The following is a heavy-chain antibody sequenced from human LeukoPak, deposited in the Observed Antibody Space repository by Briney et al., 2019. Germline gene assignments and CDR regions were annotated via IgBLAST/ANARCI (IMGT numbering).Heavy chain of an antibody. Sequence: PSETLSLTCAVYGGSFSGYYWSWIRQPPGKGLEWIGEINHSGSTNYNPSLKSRVTISVDTSKNQFSLKLSFVTAADTAVYYCATVLHGSGSYSTWFDPWGQGTLVTVSS. J-gene: IGHJ5*02. V-gene: IGHV4-34*01. CDR1: GGSFSGYY. D-gene: IGHD3-10*01. CDR3: ATVLHGSGSYSTWFDP. CDR2: INHSGST.